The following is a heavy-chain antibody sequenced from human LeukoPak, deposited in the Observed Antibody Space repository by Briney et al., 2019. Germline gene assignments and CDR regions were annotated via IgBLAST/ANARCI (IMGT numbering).Heavy chain of an antibody. Sequence: SETLSLTCTVSGGSISSDACYWGWIRQPPGKGLEWIGSIYYSGSTYYNSSLKSRVTMSVDMSKNQFSLKLTSVTAADTAVYYCATTGYYYDSSPYWGQGTLVTVSS. J-gene: IGHJ4*02. CDR1: GGSISSDACY. CDR3: ATTGYYYDSSPY. CDR2: IYYSGST. D-gene: IGHD3-22*01. V-gene: IGHV4-39*07.